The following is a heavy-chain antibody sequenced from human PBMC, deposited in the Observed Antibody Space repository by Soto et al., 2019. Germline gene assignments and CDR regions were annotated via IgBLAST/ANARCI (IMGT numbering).Heavy chain of an antibody. Sequence: QVQLVQSGAEVKKPGSSVKVSSKASGGTFSSYAISWVRQAPGQGLEWMGGIIPIFGTANYAQKFQGRVTITADESTSSAYMELGSLRSEDTAVYYCGRGYCSGGSCDMGLAVAGDRYYGMDVWGQGTTVTASS. D-gene: IGHD2-15*01. CDR3: GRGYCSGGSCDMGLAVAGDRYYGMDV. J-gene: IGHJ6*02. V-gene: IGHV1-69*01. CDR2: IIPIFGTA. CDR1: GGTFSSYA.